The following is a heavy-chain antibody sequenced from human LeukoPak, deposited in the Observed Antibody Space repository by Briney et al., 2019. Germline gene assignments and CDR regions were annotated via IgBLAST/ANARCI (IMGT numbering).Heavy chain of an antibody. CDR1: GGSISSNSXY. Sequence: SEALSLTCTVSGGSISSNSXYWGXIRQPXGKGLELIVSIYYSGSPYYNQSLKSRVTISVDTSKNKFSLKVISVTAADTAVYYCARWRTARTGFDYWGQGTLVTVSS. CDR2: IYYSGSP. J-gene: IGHJ4*02. D-gene: IGHD3/OR15-3a*01. CDR3: ARWRTARTGFDY. V-gene: IGHV4-39*01.